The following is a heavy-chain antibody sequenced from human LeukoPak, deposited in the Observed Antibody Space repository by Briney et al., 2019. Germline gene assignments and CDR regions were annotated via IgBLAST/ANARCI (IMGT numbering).Heavy chain of an antibody. D-gene: IGHD1-7*01. CDR1: GFTFSSYG. CDR3: AKDQGDWNYVGPFDY. V-gene: IGHV3-30*18. Sequence: GGSLRLSCAASGFTFSSYGMHWVRQAPGKGLEWVAVISYDGSNKYYADSVKGRFTISRDNSKNTLYLQMNSLRAEDTAVYYCAKDQGDWNYVGPFDYWGQGTLVTVSS. CDR2: ISYDGSNK. J-gene: IGHJ4*02.